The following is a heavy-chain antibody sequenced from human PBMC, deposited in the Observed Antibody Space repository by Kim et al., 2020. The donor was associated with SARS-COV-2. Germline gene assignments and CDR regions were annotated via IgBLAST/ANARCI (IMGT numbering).Heavy chain of an antibody. V-gene: IGHV3-74*01. CDR2: LNRDGITT. D-gene: IGHD3-10*01. J-gene: IGHJ4*02. Sequence: GGSLRLSCAAPGFSFNSYWMHWVRQTPGKGLVWVSRLNRDGITTDYADSVKGRFTISRDNARNTLYLQMNSLGAEDTAVYYCMRGAEFRGQGTLVTVSS. CDR1: GFSFNSYW. CDR3: MRGAEF.